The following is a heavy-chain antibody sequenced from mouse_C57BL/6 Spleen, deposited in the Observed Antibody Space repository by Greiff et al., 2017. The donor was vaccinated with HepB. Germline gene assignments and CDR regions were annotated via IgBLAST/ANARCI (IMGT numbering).Heavy chain of an antibody. J-gene: IGHJ2*01. CDR2: IRLKSDNYAT. Sequence: EVKLVESGGGLVQPGGSMKLSCVASGFTFSNYWMNWVRQSPEKGLEWVAQIRLKSDNYATQYAESVKGRFTISRDDSKSSVYLQMNNLRAEDTGIYYCTEGVGPFYWGQGTTLTVSS. CDR1: GFTFSNYW. D-gene: IGHD4-1*01. V-gene: IGHV6-3*01. CDR3: TEGVGPFY.